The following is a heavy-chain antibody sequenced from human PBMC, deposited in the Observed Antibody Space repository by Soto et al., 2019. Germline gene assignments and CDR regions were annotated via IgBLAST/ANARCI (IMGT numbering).Heavy chain of an antibody. D-gene: IGHD6-13*01. CDR2: IYYSGST. CDR1: GCSMSSGGYY. Sequence: QVQLQESGPGLVKPSQTMSLTCTVSGCSMSSGGYYWSWIRQHPGKGLEWIGYIYYSGSTYYNPSLKRRVTLSLDTSKNQFSLKLSSVTAADTAVYYCSRSFGVAAASPFDYWGQGTLGTVSS. J-gene: IGHJ4*02. CDR3: SRSFGVAAASPFDY. V-gene: IGHV4-31*03.